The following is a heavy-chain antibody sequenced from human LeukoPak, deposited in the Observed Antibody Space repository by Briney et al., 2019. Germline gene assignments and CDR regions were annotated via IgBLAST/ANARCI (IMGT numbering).Heavy chain of an antibody. Sequence: ASVKVSCKASGYTFTGYYMHWVRQAPGQGLEWMGWINPNSGGTNYAQKFQGRVTMTRDTSISTAYMELSRLRSDDTAVYYCARDLFMRPYYDFWSGYSGPRGDKLNWFDPWGQGTLVTVSS. CDR3: ARDLFMRPYYDFWSGYSGPRGDKLNWFDP. CDR2: INPNSGGT. J-gene: IGHJ5*02. V-gene: IGHV1-2*02. D-gene: IGHD3-3*01. CDR1: GYTFTGYY.